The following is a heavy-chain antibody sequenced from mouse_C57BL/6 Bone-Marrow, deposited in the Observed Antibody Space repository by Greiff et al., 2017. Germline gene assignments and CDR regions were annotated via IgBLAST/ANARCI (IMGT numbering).Heavy chain of an antibody. Sequence: QVQLQQSGAELVRPGSSVKLSCKASGYTFTSYWMHWVKQRPIQGLEWIGNIDPSDSATHYNQKFKDKATLTVDKSSSTAYMQLSSLTSEDSAVYYCARSGYSSWFAYWGQGTLVTVSA. J-gene: IGHJ3*01. CDR3: ARSGYSSWFAY. CDR2: IDPSDSAT. V-gene: IGHV1-52*01. CDR1: GYTFTSYW. D-gene: IGHD2-12*01.